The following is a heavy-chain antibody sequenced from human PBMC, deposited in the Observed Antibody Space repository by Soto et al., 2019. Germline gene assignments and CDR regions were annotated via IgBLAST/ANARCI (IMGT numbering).Heavy chain of an antibody. V-gene: IGHV3-7*01. CDR1: GFTFSSYW. J-gene: IGHJ4*02. D-gene: IGHD6-19*01. CDR3: ARSLEDISGWYSEKYYFDY. CDR2: IKQDGSEK. Sequence: EVQLVESGGGLVQPGGSLRLSCAASGFTFSSYWMSWVRQAPGKGLEWVANIKQDGSEKYYVDSVKGRFTISRDNAKNSLYLQMNSLRAEDTAVYYCARSLEDISGWYSEKYYFDYWGQGTLVTVSS.